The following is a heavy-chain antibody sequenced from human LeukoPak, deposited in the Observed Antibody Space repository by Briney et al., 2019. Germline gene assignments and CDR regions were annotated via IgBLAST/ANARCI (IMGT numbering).Heavy chain of an antibody. CDR3: ARVLGYCSSTSCSGWFDP. D-gene: IGHD2-2*01. Sequence: GGSLRLSCAASGFTFSSYWMHWVRQAPGKGLVWVSRINSDGSSTSYADSVRGRFTISRDDAKNTLYLQMNSLRAEDTAVYYCARVLGYCSSTSCSGWFDPWGQGTLVTVSS. J-gene: IGHJ5*02. V-gene: IGHV3-74*01. CDR1: GFTFSSYW. CDR2: INSDGSST.